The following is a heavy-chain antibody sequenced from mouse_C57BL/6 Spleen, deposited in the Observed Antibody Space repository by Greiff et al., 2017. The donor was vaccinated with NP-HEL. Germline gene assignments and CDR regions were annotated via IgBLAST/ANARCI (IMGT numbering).Heavy chain of an antibody. CDR1: GYTFTDYE. Sequence: QVQLKESGAELVRPGASVTLSCKASGYTFTDYEMHWVKQTPVHGLEWIGAIDPETGGTAYNQKFKGKAILTADKSSSTAYMELRSLTSEDSAVYYCTRWRGGYYFDYWGQGTTLTVSS. CDR2: IDPETGGT. CDR3: TRWRGGYYFDY. J-gene: IGHJ2*01. V-gene: IGHV1-15*01.